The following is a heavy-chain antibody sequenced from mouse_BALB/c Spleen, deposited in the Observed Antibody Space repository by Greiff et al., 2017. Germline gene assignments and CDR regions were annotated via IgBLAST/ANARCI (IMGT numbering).Heavy chain of an antibody. J-gene: IGHJ3*01. Sequence: EVLGVESVGGLVKPGGSLTLSCAASGFTFSSYALSWVRQSPEKRLEWVAEISSGGSSTYYLDTVTGRFNISRDSAKNTLYLEMSSLRSEDTAMYYCAREGTTRNPFAFWGQGILVTVRA. CDR1: GFTFSSYA. CDR2: ISSGGSST. D-gene: IGHD2-1*01. V-gene: IGHV5-9-4*01. CDR3: AREGTTRNPFAF.